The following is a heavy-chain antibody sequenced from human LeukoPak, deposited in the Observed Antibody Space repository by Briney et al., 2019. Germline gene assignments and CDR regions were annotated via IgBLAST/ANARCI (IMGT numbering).Heavy chain of an antibody. D-gene: IGHD5-12*01. Sequence: ASVKVSCKASGGTFSSYAISWVRQAPGQGLEWMGIINPSGGSTSYAQKFQGRVTMTRDTSTSTVYMELSSLRSEDTAVYYCARGSRGYSGYDLFDYWGQGTLVTVSS. CDR1: GGTFSSYA. CDR3: ARGSRGYSGYDLFDY. CDR2: INPSGGST. V-gene: IGHV1-46*01. J-gene: IGHJ4*02.